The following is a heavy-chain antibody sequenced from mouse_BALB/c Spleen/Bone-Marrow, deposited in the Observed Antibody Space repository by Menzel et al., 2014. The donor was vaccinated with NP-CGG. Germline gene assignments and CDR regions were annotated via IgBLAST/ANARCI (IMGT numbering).Heavy chain of an antibody. Sequence: VHVKQSGAELVKPGASVKLSCTASGFNIKDTYMHWVKQRPEQGLEWIGRIDPANGNTKYDPKFQGKATITADTSSNTAYLQLSSLTSEDAAVYYCANYDYGWCFDVWGAGTTVTVSS. D-gene: IGHD2-4*01. CDR3: ANYDYGWCFDV. J-gene: IGHJ1*01. V-gene: IGHV14-3*02. CDR2: IDPANGNT. CDR1: GFNIKDTY.